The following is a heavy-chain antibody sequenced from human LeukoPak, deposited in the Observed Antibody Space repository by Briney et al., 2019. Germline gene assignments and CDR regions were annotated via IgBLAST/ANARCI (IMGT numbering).Heavy chain of an antibody. CDR1: GFTFSSYA. V-gene: IGHV3-23*01. D-gene: IGHD1-1*01. Sequence: GGSLRLSCAASGFTFSSYAMSWVRQAPGKGLECISGFSGSGGSTYYADSVKGRFTISRDNAKNSLYLQMNSLRAEDTAVYYCAREVQLERLGFGKEGSAFDYWGQGTLVTVSS. CDR2: FSGSGGST. CDR3: AREVQLERLGFGKEGSAFDY. J-gene: IGHJ4*02.